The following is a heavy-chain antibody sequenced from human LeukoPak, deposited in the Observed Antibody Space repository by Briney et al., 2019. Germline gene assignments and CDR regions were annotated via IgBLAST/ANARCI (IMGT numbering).Heavy chain of an antibody. CDR2: IYYSGST. V-gene: IGHV4-59*01. CDR1: GGSISSYY. Sequence: SETLSLTCTVSGGSISSYYWSWIRQPPGKGLEWIGYIYYSGSTNYNPSLKSRVTISVDTSKNQFSLKLSSVTAADTAVYYCARVYGSSWSAFDYWGQGTLVTVSS. CDR3: ARVYGSSWSAFDY. D-gene: IGHD6-13*01. J-gene: IGHJ4*02.